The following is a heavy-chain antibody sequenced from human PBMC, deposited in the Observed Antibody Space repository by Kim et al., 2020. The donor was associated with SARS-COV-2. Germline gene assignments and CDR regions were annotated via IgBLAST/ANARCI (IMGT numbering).Heavy chain of an antibody. CDR3: ARASYGWFGESLSYYYYGMDV. J-gene: IGHJ6*02. CDR1: GGTFSSYA. Sequence: VKVSCKASGGTFSSYAISWVRPAPGQGLEWMGGIIPIFGTANYAQKFQGRVTITADESTSTAYMELSSLRSEDTAVYYCARASYGWFGESLSYYYYGMDVWGQGTTVTVSS. D-gene: IGHD3-10*01. V-gene: IGHV1-69*13. CDR2: IIPIFGTA.